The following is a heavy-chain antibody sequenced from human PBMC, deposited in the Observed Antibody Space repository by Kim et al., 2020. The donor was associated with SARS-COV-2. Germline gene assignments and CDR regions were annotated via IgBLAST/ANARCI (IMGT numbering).Heavy chain of an antibody. D-gene: IGHD1-1*01. CDR1: GFTFSSYD. J-gene: IGHJ3*02. CDR3: ARALPEPDAFDI. CDR2: IGTAGDT. V-gene: IGHV3-13*04. Sequence: GGSLRLSCAASGFTFSSYDMHWVRQATGKGLEWVSAIGTAGDTYYPGSVKGRFTISRENAKNSLYLQMNSLRAGDTAVYYCARALPEPDAFDIWGQGTMVTVSS.